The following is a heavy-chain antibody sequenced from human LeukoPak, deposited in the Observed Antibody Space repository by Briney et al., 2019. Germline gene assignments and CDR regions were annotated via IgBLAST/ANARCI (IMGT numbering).Heavy chain of an antibody. CDR1: GFTFSSYS. CDR3: ARDKPWVYGDYVPAYYYYGMDV. Sequence: GGSLRLSCAASGFTFSSYSMNRVRHAPGKGLEWVSSISSSSSYIYYADSVKGRFTTSRDNAKNSLYLQMNSLRAEDTAVYYCARDKPWVYGDYVPAYYYYGMDVWGQGTTVTVSS. D-gene: IGHD4-17*01. J-gene: IGHJ6*02. V-gene: IGHV3-21*01. CDR2: ISSSSSYI.